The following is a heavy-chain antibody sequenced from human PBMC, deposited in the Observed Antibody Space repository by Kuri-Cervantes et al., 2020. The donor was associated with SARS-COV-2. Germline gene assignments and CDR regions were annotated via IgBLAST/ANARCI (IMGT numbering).Heavy chain of an antibody. D-gene: IGHD1-7*01. CDR3: ARELTYNWNYEGHDAFDI. J-gene: IGHJ3*02. V-gene: IGHV1-18*01. Sequence: ASVKVSCKASGYTFTSYGISWVRQAPGQGLEWMGWISAYNGNTNYAQKLQGRVTMTTDTSTSTAYMELRSLRSDDTAAYYCARELTYNWNYEGHDAFDIWGQGTMVTVSS. CDR2: ISAYNGNT. CDR1: GYTFTSYG.